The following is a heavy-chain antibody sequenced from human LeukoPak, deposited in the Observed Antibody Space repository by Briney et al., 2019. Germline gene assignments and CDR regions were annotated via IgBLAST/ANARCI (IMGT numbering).Heavy chain of an antibody. CDR2: IYWDDDR. V-gene: IGHV2-5*02. CDR1: GFSFSTNGVG. D-gene: IGHD1-26*01. J-gene: IGHJ4*02. CDR3: AHRVGAPGYFDY. Sequence: SGPTLVNPPQTLTLTCTFSGFSFSTNGVGVGWIRQPPGKALEWLALIYWDDDRRYSPSLKSRLTITKDTFKNQVVLTVTNMDPGDTGTYYCAHRVGAPGYFDYWGQGTLVTVSS.